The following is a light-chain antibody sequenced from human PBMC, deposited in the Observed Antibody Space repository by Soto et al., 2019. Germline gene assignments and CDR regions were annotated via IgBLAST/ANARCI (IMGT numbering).Light chain of an antibody. CDR3: QHRSCWPLT. Sequence: EIVLTQSPATLSSSHGARATLSCRASHSVRGSLAWHQQKLCQAPRLLISDAYNSAAGVPARFSGSGSGAAFTRTTSSLEPAEFAVYDDQHRSCWPLTSGGGTYVEIK. CDR2: DAY. V-gene: IGKV3-11*01. CDR1: HSVRGS. J-gene: IGKJ4*01.